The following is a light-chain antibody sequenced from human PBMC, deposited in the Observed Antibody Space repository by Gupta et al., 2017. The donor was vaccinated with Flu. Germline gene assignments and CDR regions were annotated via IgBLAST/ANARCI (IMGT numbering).Light chain of an antibody. CDR3: QHYNSYSAT. V-gene: IGKV1-5*03. CDR1: QSISSY. J-gene: IGKJ1*01. CDR2: KAS. Sequence: DIPMAQSPSTMSASVGDRVTITCRASQSISSYVAWYQQKPGNAPKLLIFKASALESGVPSRFSGSGSGTEFTLTISSLQPDDFATYYCQHYNSYSATFGQGTKVEIK.